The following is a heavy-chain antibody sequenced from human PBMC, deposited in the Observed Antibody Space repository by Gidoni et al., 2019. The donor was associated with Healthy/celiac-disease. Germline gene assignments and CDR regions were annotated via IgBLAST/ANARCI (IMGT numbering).Heavy chain of an antibody. CDR2: ISYDGSNK. D-gene: IGHD5-12*01. V-gene: IGHV3-30*18. CDR3: AKDGYSGYEGYFDY. CDR1: GFPFSSYG. J-gene: IGHJ4*02. Sequence: QVQLVESGGGVVQPGRSLRLSCAASGFPFSSYGMHWVRQAPGKGLEWVAVISYDGSNKYYADSVKGRFTISRDNSKNTLYLQMNSLRAEDTAVYYCAKDGYSGYEGYFDYWGQGTLVTVSS.